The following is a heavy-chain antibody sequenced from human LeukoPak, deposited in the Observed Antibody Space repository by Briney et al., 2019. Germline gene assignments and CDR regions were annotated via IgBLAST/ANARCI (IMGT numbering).Heavy chain of an antibody. CDR3: GRVGSTQWSYYIVV. CDR2: IGSTSAYK. CDR1: GFTFSAYS. V-gene: IGHV3-21*01. J-gene: IGHJ6*03. Sequence: GGSLRLSCAASGFTFSAYSMDWVRQAPGKGLEWVSSIGSTSAYKYYAESLKGRLTISRDNPRNLLYLQINSLRVDDTAVYYCGRVGSTQWSYYIVVWGNGTTVTVSS. D-gene: IGHD2-8*01.